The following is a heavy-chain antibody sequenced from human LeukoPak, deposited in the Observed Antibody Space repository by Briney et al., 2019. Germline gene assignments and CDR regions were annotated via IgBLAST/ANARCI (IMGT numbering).Heavy chain of an antibody. CDR1: GFTFSSFA. CDR2: ISGTGENS. CDR3: ARDTRRYYDILTGPRGYFDY. J-gene: IGHJ4*02. V-gene: IGHV3-23*01. D-gene: IGHD3-9*01. Sequence: GGSLRLSCSASGFTFSSFAMSWVRQAPGKGLEWVSVISGTGENSYYADSVKGRFTISRDNSKNTLYLQMNSLTAEDTAVYYCARDTRRYYDILTGPRGYFDYWGQGTLVTVSS.